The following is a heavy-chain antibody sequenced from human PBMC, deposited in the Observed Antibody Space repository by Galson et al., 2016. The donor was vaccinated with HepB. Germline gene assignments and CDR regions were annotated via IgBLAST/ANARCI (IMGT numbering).Heavy chain of an antibody. Sequence: SETLSLTCTVSGGSISGYYWSWIRQPPGKGLEWIGYISYTVSPTYNPSLMSRVTISLDTSKNQLSLKLSSVTAADTAVYYCAREKAGVWSGSSYSYGMDVWGQGTTVTVSS. J-gene: IGHJ6*02. D-gene: IGHD3-3*01. V-gene: IGHV4-59*01. CDR2: ISYTVSP. CDR3: AREKAGVWSGSSYSYGMDV. CDR1: GGSISGYY.